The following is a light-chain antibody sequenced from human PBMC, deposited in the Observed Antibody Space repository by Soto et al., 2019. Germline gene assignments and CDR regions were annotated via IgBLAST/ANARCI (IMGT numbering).Light chain of an antibody. CDR3: QQRSNWPIT. CDR1: ESVSSN. CDR2: AAS. Sequence: EIVLTQSPATLSVSPGDRATLSCRASESVSSNVAWYQQKPGQAPRLLIYAASIRATGIPVRFSGSGSGTDFTLTISSLEPEEFAVYYCQQRSNWPITFGQGTRLEIK. J-gene: IGKJ5*01. V-gene: IGKV3-11*01.